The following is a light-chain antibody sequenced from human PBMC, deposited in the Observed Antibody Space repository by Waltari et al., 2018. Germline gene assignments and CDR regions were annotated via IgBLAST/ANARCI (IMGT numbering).Light chain of an antibody. CDR2: AAS. CDR1: QGISSY. CDR3: QQVDSYPFT. Sequence: DIQLTQSPSLLSTSVGDRVTITCRASQGISSYLAWYQQKPGKVPKLLIYAASTLQSGVPSRFSGRGFGTEFTLTISSLQHEDFATYYCQQVDSYPFTFGPGTKVDL. V-gene: IGKV1-9*01. J-gene: IGKJ3*01.